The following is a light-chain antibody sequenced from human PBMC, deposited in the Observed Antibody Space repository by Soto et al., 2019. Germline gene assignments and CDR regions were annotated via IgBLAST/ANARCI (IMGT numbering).Light chain of an antibody. CDR2: DTS. V-gene: IGKV3-20*01. J-gene: IGKJ1*01. Sequence: EIVLTQSPGTLSLSPGERATLSCRASQSVSIHLAWYQQKPGQAPRLLIYDTSTRATGIPARFSGSGSGTDFTLTIARLEPEDFAVYYCQQYGNLPRTFGQGTKVDIK. CDR1: QSVSIH. CDR3: QQYGNLPRT.